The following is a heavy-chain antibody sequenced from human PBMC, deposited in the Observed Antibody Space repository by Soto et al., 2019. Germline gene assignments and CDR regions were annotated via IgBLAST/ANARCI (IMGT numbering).Heavy chain of an antibody. D-gene: IGHD3-22*01. Sequence: QAQLVEYGGGVVQPGRSLRLSCAASGFSFSGYAMHWVRQAPGKGPEWVAVISHDGSNKYYADSVKGRFTISRDNSKNTLYLQMNSLRDEDTAVYYCARDRNYYDSSGYYGYFDSWGQGTLVTVSS. CDR2: ISHDGSNK. CDR1: GFSFSGYA. CDR3: ARDRNYYDSSGYYGYFDS. J-gene: IGHJ4*02. V-gene: IGHV3-30-3*01.